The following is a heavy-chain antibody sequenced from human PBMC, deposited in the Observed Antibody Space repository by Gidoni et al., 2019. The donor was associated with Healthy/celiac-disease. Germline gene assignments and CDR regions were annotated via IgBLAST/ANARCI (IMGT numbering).Heavy chain of an antibody. V-gene: IGHV4-59*08. CDR1: GGSISSYY. Sequence: QVQLQASGPGLVMPSETLSLTCTVSGGSISSYYWSWIRQPPGKGLEWIGYIYYSGSTNYNPSLKSRVTISVDTSKNQFSLKLSAVTAADTAVYYCARRGFHSWFDPWGQGTLVTVSS. J-gene: IGHJ5*02. CDR3: ARRGFHSWFDP. CDR2: IYYSGST.